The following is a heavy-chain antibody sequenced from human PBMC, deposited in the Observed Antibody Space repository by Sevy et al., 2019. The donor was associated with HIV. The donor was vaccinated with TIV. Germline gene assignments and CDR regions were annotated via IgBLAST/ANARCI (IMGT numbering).Heavy chain of an antibody. J-gene: IGHJ1*01. D-gene: IGHD3-22*01. Sequence: SETLSLTCTVSGGSISSSSYYWGWIRQPPGKGLEWIGSIYYSGSTYYNPSLKSRVTISVDTSKNQFPLKLSSVTAADTAVYYCASYTDYYDSSGYYSDFQHWGQGTLVTVSS. V-gene: IGHV4-39*01. CDR3: ASYTDYYDSSGYYSDFQH. CDR1: GGSISSSSYY. CDR2: IYYSGST.